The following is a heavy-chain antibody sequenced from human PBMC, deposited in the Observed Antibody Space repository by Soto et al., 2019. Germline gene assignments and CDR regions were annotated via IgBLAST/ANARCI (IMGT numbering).Heavy chain of an antibody. Sequence: TGGSLRLSCAASGFTFSTYAMNWVRQAPGKGLEWVSTISVSGDYTYYADSVKGRFTISRDNSRNTQYLQMNSLRADDTAMYYCATRHLSFCSGGTCNPFDFWGQGALVTVSS. J-gene: IGHJ4*02. CDR3: ATRHLSFCSGGTCNPFDF. D-gene: IGHD2-15*01. CDR2: ISVSGDYT. V-gene: IGHV3-23*01. CDR1: GFTFSTYA.